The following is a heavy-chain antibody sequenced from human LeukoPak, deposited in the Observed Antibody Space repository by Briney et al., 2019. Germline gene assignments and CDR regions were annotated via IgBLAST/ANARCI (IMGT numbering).Heavy chain of an antibody. D-gene: IGHD1-14*01. Sequence: PGGSLRLSCAASGFTFSSYEMNWVRQAPGKGLEWVSYISSSGSTIYYADSVKGRFTISRDNSKNTLYLHINSLRAEDTAVYYCVKDNPLDQWGQGTLVIVSS. CDR3: VKDNPLDQ. CDR1: GFTFSSYE. CDR2: ISSSGSTI. V-gene: IGHV3-48*03. J-gene: IGHJ5*02.